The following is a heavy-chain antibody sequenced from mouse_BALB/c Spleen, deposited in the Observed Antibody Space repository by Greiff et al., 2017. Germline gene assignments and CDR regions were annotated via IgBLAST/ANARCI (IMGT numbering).Heavy chain of an antibody. CDR1: GFTFSDYY. CDR2: ISDGGSYT. Sequence: DVMLVESGGGLVKPGGSLKLSCAASGFTFSDYYMYWVRQTPEKRLEWVATISDGGSYTYYPDSVKGRFTISRDNAKNNLYLQMSSLKSEDTAMYYCARAGSSESYFDYWGQGTTLTVSS. CDR3: ARAGSSESYFDY. V-gene: IGHV5-4*02. J-gene: IGHJ2*01. D-gene: IGHD1-1*01.